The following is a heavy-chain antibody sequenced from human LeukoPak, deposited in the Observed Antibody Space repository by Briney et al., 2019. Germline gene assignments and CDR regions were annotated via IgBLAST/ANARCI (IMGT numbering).Heavy chain of an antibody. CDR2: IIPIFCTA. J-gene: IGHJ6*03. V-gene: IGHV1-69*05. CDR1: GYSFTSYA. CDR3: ARESIAARHNYYYYMDV. D-gene: IGHD6-6*01. Sequence: EASVKVSCKAPGYSFTSYAISWVRQAPGQGLEWMGGIIPIFCTANYAQKFQGRVTITTDESTSTAYMELSSLTSEDTAVYYCARESIAARHNYYYYMDVWGKGTTVTVSS.